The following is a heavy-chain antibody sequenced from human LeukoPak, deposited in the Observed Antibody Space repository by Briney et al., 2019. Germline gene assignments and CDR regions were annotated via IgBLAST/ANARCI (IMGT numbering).Heavy chain of an antibody. V-gene: IGHV3-48*02. CDR3: VRDVRGGYSY. CDR1: GFTFTTYS. Sequence: GGSLRLSCAASGFTFTTYSMNWVRQAPGKGLEWVSYISSSSTSIYYADSVKGRFTISRDNAKNLLYLQMNSLRDEDTAVYYCVRDVRGGYSYWGQGTLVTVSS. D-gene: IGHD3-10*01. CDR2: ISSSSTSI. J-gene: IGHJ4*02.